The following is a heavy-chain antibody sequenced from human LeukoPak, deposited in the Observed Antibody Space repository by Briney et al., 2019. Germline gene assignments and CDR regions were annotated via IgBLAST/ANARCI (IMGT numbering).Heavy chain of an antibody. CDR3: ARGAYCGGDCYSGWGYYYYYMDV. J-gene: IGHJ6*03. CDR1: GGSISSYY. D-gene: IGHD2-21*02. V-gene: IGHV4-59*01. CDR2: IYYSGST. Sequence: SETLSLTCTVSGGSISSYYWSWIRQPPGKGLEWIGYIYYSGSTNYNPSLKSRVTISVDTSKNQFSLKLSSVTAADTAVYYCARGAYCGGDCYSGWGYYYYYMDVWGKGTTVTISS.